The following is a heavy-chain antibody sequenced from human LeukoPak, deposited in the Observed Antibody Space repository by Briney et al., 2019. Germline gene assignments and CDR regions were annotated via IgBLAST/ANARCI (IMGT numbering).Heavy chain of an antibody. V-gene: IGHV3-23*01. J-gene: IGHJ4*02. CDR1: GFTFSSYA. D-gene: IGHD3-9*01. CDR2: ISGSGGST. Sequence: PGGSLRLSCAASGFTFSSYAMSWVRQAPGEGLEWVSAISGSGGSTYYADSVKGRFTISRDNSKNTLYLQMNSLRAEDTAVYYCAKDGPYYDILTGYSMYYFDYWGQGTLVTVSS. CDR3: AKDGPYYDILTGYSMYYFDY.